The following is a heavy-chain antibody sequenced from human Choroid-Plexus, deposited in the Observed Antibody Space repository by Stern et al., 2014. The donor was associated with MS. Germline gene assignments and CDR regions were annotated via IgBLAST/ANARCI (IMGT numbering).Heavy chain of an antibody. J-gene: IGHJ5*02. Sequence: DQLKESGGGVVQPGRPLRLSCVASGFTFGSCAMHWVRQAPGTGLEWVAGVSYDGSNKYYADSVKGRFTISRDNSQNTLYMQMSSLRPEDTAVYYCAKDRQYLTYFFDHWGQGSLVTVSS. CDR1: GFTFGSCA. CDR3: AKDRQYLTYFFDH. D-gene: IGHD2/OR15-2a*01. CDR2: VSYDGSNK. V-gene: IGHV3-30*18.